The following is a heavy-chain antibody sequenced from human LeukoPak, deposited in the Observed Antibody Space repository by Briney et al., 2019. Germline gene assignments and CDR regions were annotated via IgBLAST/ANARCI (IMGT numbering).Heavy chain of an antibody. D-gene: IGHD5-18*01. CDR2: VSGDGSST. CDR1: GFTFSSYS. J-gene: IGHJ3*02. Sequence: PGGSLRLSCAASGFTFSSYSMNWVRQAPGKGLEWVSIVSGDGSSTLYADSVKGRFAISRDSSERTVYLQMDSLRADDTAIYYCASGIRKDAFDIWGQGTMVTVSS. CDR3: ASGIRKDAFDI. V-gene: IGHV3-23*01.